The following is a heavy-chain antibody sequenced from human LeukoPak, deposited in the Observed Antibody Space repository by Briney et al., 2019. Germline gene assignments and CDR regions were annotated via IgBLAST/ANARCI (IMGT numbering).Heavy chain of an antibody. D-gene: IGHD3-16*01. CDR3: GGVRMGDDFNHFDY. CDR1: GFTLSSFR. CDR2: ITSDSSDT. J-gene: IGHJ4*02. V-gene: IGHV3-74*01. Sequence: PGGSLRLSCAVSGFTLSSFRMYWVRHAPGKGLVWVSRITSDSSDTTYADSVKGRFTISRDNAKNTLYLQMNSLRAQDTAEYCCGGVRMGDDFNHFDYWGQGTLVTVSS.